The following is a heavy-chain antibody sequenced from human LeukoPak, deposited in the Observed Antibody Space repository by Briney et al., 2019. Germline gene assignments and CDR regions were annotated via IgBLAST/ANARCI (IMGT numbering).Heavy chain of an antibody. J-gene: IGHJ6*03. D-gene: IGHD4/OR15-4a*01. CDR3: ARAGRYGDYYYYYMDV. CDR2: IYRSGST. V-gene: IGHV4-30-2*01. CDR1: GGSFSSGGYY. Sequence: SQTLSLTCTVSGGSFSSGGYYWSWIPQPPGKGLEWNGYIYRSGSTYYNPSLKRRVTISVDRSKTQFSLKLSSVTAADTAVYYCARAGRYGDYYYYYMDVWGKGTTVTVSS.